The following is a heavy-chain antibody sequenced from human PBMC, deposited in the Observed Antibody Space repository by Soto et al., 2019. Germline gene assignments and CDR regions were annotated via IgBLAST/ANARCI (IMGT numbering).Heavy chain of an antibody. D-gene: IGHD2-15*01. CDR1: GGTFSSYA. Sequence: GASVKVSCKASGGTFSSYAISWVRQAPGQGLEWMGGIIPIFGTANYAQKFQGRVTITADESTSTAYMELSSLRSEDTAVYYCARDTVTTNQQVVVVVAASPWYYGMDVWGQGTTVTVPS. CDR3: ARDTVTTNQQVVVVVAASPWYYGMDV. CDR2: IIPIFGTA. J-gene: IGHJ6*02. V-gene: IGHV1-69*13.